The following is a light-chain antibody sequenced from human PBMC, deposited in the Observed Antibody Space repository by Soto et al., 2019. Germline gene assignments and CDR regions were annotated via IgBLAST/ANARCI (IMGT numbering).Light chain of an antibody. V-gene: IGKV1-5*01. CDR3: QQRSNWPPMYT. Sequence: DIQMTQSPSTLSASVGDRVTITCRASQSISSWLAWYQQKPGKAPKLLIYDASSLESGVPSRFSGSGPGTEFTLTISSLQPDDFAVYYCQQRSNWPPMYTFGQGTKVDIK. J-gene: IGKJ2*01. CDR1: QSISSW. CDR2: DAS.